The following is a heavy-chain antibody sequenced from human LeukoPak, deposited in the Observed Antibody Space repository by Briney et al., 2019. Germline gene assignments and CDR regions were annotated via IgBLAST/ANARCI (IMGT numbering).Heavy chain of an antibody. J-gene: IGHJ4*02. CDR1: GYTFTDYY. CDR3: AGLIGTTGY. V-gene: IGHV1-2*02. Sequence: ASVKVSCKASGYTFTDYYMHWVRQAPGQGLEWMGWINPNSGGTKYAQKFQGRVTMTRDTSISTAYMELIRLRSDDTAVYYCAGLIGTTGYWGQGTLVTVSS. CDR2: INPNSGGT. D-gene: IGHD1-1*01.